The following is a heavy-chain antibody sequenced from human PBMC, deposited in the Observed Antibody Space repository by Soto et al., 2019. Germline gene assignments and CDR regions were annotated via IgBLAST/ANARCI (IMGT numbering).Heavy chain of an antibody. Sequence: QVQLVQSGAEVKEPGDSVRVSCEASGYTFTAYYIHWVRQAPGQGLEWMGWINPKFGDTTYAQDFQGRVCMTRDMSISTVDMELSRLTSDDTAIYYCARNMDYYYGRGSGNGHGVWGQGTTVTVFS. V-gene: IGHV1-2*02. CDR2: INPKFGDT. J-gene: IGHJ6*02. CDR1: GYTFTAYY. CDR3: ARNMDYYYGRGSGNGHGV. D-gene: IGHD3-10*02.